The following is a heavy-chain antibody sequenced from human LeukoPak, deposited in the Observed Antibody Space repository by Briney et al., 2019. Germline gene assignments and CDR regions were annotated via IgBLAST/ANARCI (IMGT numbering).Heavy chain of an antibody. CDR2: ICSSSSYI. V-gene: IGHV3-21*01. CDR3: ARDLLLWFGER. Sequence: GGSLRLSCVASGFTFSSYSMNWVRQAPGKGLEWVSSICSSSSYIYYADSVKGRFTISRDNAKNSLYLQMNSLRAEDTAVYYCARDLLLWFGERGGQGTLVIVSS. D-gene: IGHD3-10*01. CDR1: GFTFSSYS. J-gene: IGHJ4*02.